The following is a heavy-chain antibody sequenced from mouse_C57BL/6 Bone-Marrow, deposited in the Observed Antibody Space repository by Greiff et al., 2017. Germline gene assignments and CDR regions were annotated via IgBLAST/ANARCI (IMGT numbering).Heavy chain of an antibody. J-gene: IGHJ2*01. CDR3: ARLYYDYDGKNHFDY. D-gene: IGHD2-4*01. Sequence: EVMLVESGPELVKPGDSVKISCKASGYSFTGYFMNWVMQSHGKSLEWIGRINPYNGDTFYNQKFKGKATLTVDKSSSTAHMELRSLTSEDSAVYYCARLYYDYDGKNHFDYWGQGTTLTVSS. CDR2: INPYNGDT. CDR1: GYSFTGYF. V-gene: IGHV1-20*01.